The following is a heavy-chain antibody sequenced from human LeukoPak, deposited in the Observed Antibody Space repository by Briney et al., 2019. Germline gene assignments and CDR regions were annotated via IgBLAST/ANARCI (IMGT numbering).Heavy chain of an antibody. J-gene: IGHJ6*04. D-gene: IGHD3-10*02. Sequence: GGSLRLSCAASGCTFSSYEMNWVRQARGKGLEWVSYISSSGSTIYYADSVKGRFTISRDNAKNSLYLQMNSLRAEDTAVYYCAELGITMIGGVWGKGTTVTISS. CDR2: ISSSGSTI. CDR3: AELGITMIGGV. CDR1: GCTFSSYE. V-gene: IGHV3-48*03.